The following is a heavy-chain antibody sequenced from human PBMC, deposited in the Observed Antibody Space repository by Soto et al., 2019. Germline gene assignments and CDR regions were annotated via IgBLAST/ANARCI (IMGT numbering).Heavy chain of an antibody. CDR2: ISYDGNSK. D-gene: IGHD2-21*02. J-gene: IGHJ4*02. CDR3: ARSYCGDDCALDH. V-gene: IGHV3-30-3*01. CDR1: GFIFSNYV. Sequence: GGSLRLSCAASGFIFSNYVMHWVRQALGKGLEWVAVISYDGNSKHYADSVKGRFTISRDNSKSTLYVQMNSLRAEDTAVYYCARSYCGDDCALDHWGQGTLVTVSS.